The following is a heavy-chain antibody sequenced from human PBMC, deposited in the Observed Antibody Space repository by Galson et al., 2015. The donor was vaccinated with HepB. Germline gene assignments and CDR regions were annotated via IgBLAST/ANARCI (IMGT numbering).Heavy chain of an antibody. CDR3: ARLYYGSGTYYNPGYGMDV. Sequence: SLRLSCAASGFTFSPYSMNWVRQAPVKGLEWVSSISGSSSYIYYADSVKGRFTISRDNAKNLLYLQVNSLRAEDTAVYYCARLYYGSGTYYNPGYGMDVWGQGTTVTVSS. CDR2: ISGSSSYI. D-gene: IGHD3-10*01. V-gene: IGHV3-21*01. CDR1: GFTFSPYS. J-gene: IGHJ6*02.